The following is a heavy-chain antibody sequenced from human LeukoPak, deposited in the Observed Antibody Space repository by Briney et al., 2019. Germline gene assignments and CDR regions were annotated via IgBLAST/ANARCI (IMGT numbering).Heavy chain of an antibody. V-gene: IGHV4-39*02. J-gene: IGHJ4*02. CDR2: IYYSGST. CDR3: AREARYDSSGYYYGY. CDR1: GGSISSYY. Sequence: SETLSLTCTVSGGSISSYYWGWIRQPPGKGLEWIGSIYYSGSTSYNPSLKSRVTISVDTSKNQFSLKLSSVTAADTAVYYCAREARYDSSGYYYGYWGQGTLVTVSS. D-gene: IGHD3-22*01.